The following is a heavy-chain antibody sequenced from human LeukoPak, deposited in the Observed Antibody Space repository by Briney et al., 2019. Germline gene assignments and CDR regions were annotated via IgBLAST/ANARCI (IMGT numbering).Heavy chain of an antibody. V-gene: IGHV3-7*01. CDR1: GFTFSSYW. J-gene: IGHJ6*02. Sequence: GGSLRLSCAASGFTFSSYWMSWVRQAPGKGLEWVANIKQDGSEKYYVDSVKGRFTISRDNAKNSLYLQMNSLRAEDTAVYYCVRDLRKMVRGRDYYYGMDVWGQGTTVTVSS. D-gene: IGHD3-10*01. CDR3: VRDLRKMVRGRDYYYGMDV. CDR2: IKQDGSEK.